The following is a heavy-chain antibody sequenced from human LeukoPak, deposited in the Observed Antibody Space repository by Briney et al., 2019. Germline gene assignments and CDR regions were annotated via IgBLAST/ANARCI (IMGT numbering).Heavy chain of an antibody. CDR1: GGSISSGSYY. J-gene: IGHJ3*02. CDR3: ARDGRLRFLEWPLDAFDI. CDR2: IYTSGST. V-gene: IGHV4-61*02. Sequence: SQTLSLTCTVSGGSISSGSYYWSWIRQPARKGLEWIGRIYTSGSTNYNPSLTSRVTISVDTSKNQFSLKLSSVTAADTAVYYCARDGRLRFLEWPLDAFDIWGQGTMVTVSS. D-gene: IGHD3-3*01.